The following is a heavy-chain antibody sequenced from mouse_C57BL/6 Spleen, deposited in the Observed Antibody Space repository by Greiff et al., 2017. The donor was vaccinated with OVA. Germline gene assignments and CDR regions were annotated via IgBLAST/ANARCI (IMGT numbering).Heavy chain of an antibody. Sequence: VQLKESGGDLVKPGGSLKLSCAASGFTFSSYGMSWVRQTPDKRLEWVATISSGGSYTYYPDSVKGRFTISRDNAKNTLYLQMSSLKSEDTAMYYCARQRRYYGSSYAMDYWGQGTSVTVSS. J-gene: IGHJ4*01. CDR1: GFTFSSYG. D-gene: IGHD1-1*01. CDR3: ARQRRYYGSSYAMDY. CDR2: ISSGGSYT. V-gene: IGHV5-6*01.